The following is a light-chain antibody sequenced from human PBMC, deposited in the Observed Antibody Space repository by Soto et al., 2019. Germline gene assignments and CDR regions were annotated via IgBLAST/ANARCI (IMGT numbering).Light chain of an antibody. CDR1: SSNIGAGYD. Sequence: QSVLTQPPSVSGAPGQRVTISCTGSSSNIGAGYDVHWYQQLPGTAPKLLIYANNNRPSGVPDRLSGSRSGTSASLAITGLQAEDEADYYCQSYDSSLNGRVFGGGTKVTVL. V-gene: IGLV1-40*01. J-gene: IGLJ2*01. CDR2: ANN. CDR3: QSYDSSLNGRV.